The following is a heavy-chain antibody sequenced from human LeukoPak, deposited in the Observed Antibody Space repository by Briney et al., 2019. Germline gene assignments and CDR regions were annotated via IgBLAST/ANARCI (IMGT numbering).Heavy chain of an antibody. V-gene: IGHV4-34*01. CDR2: INHSGST. Sequence: PSETLSLTCVVYGGSFSGYYWSWIRQPPGKGLEWIGEINHSGSTNYNPSLKSRVTISVDTSKNQFSLKLSSVTAADTAVYYCARGVGGGNKGYYFDYWGQGTLVTVSS. D-gene: IGHD1/OR15-1a*01. CDR3: ARGVGGGNKGYYFDY. CDR1: GGSFSGYY. J-gene: IGHJ4*02.